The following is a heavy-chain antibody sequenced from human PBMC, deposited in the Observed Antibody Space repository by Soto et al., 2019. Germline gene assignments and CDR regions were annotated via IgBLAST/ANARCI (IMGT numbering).Heavy chain of an antibody. Sequence: SETLSLTCAVSGGSISSGCYSWSWIRQPPGKGLEWIGYIYHSGSTYYNPSLKSRVTISVDRSKNQFSLKLSSVTAADTAVYYCARETGAYYFDYWGQGTLVTVSS. CDR3: ARETGAYYFDY. CDR2: IYHSGST. J-gene: IGHJ4*02. V-gene: IGHV4-30-2*01. D-gene: IGHD3-10*01. CDR1: GGSISSGCYS.